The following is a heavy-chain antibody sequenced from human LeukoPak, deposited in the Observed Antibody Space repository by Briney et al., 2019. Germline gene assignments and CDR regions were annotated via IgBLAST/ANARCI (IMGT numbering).Heavy chain of an antibody. CDR2: MNPNSGNT. D-gene: IGHD6-13*01. CDR3: ARAIAALLLLSSMDV. V-gene: IGHV1-8*01. CDR1: GYTFTSYD. Sequence: ASVKVSCKAYGYTFTSYDINWVRQATGQGLEWMGWMNPNSGNTGYAQKFQGRVTMTRNTSISTAYMELSSLRSEDTAVYYCARAIAALLLLSSMDVWGKGTTVTVSS. J-gene: IGHJ6*03.